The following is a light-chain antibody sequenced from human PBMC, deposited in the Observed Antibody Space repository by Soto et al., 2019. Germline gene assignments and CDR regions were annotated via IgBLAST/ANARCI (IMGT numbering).Light chain of an antibody. CDR1: QTIISW. V-gene: IGKV1-5*03. CDR2: KAS. Sequence: IRMTQSPSTLSGSVGDRVTITCRASQTIISWLAWYQQKPGKAPKLLIYKASTLKSGVPSRFSGSGSGTEFTLTISSLQPDDFATYYCQHYNSYSEAFGQGTKVDNK. CDR3: QHYNSYSEA. J-gene: IGKJ1*01.